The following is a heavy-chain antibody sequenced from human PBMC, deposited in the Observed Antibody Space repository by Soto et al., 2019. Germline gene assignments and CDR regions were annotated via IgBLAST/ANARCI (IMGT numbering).Heavy chain of an antibody. D-gene: IGHD3-9*01. J-gene: IGHJ6*03. Sequence: ASVKVSCKASGGTFSSYTISWVRQAPGQGLEWMGRIIPILGIANYAQKFQGRVTITADKSTSTAYMELSSLRSEDTAVYYCARGRRHNGYYDILTGYPNYYYYYMDVWGKGTTVTVSS. V-gene: IGHV1-69*02. CDR2: IIPILGIA. CDR3: ARGRRHNGYYDILTGYPNYYYYYMDV. CDR1: GGTFSSYT.